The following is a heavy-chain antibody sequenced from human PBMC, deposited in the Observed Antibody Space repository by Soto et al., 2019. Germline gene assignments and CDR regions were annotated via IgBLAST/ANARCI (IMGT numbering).Heavy chain of an antibody. J-gene: IGHJ6*02. CDR3: ARVYYDFWSGYPQSYYYYGMDV. D-gene: IGHD3-3*01. CDR1: GYTFTGYY. CDR2: INPNSGGT. V-gene: IGHV1-2*02. Sequence: WASVKVSCKASGYTFTGYYMHWVRQAPGQGLEWMGWINPNSGGTNYAQKFQGRVTMTRDTSISTAYMELSRLRSDDTAVYYCARVYYDFWSGYPQSYYYYGMDVWGQGTTVTVSS.